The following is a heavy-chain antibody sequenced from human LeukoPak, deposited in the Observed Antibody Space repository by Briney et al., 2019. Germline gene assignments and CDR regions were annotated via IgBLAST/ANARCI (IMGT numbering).Heavy chain of an antibody. D-gene: IGHD3-10*01. CDR2: INPSGGST. V-gene: IGHV1-46*01. CDR3: ARGQYYGSGSYSGFDP. CDR1: GYTFTSYD. Sequence: ASVKVSCKASGYTFTSYDINWVRQATGQGLEWMGIINPSGGSTSYAQKFQGRVTMTRDMSTSTVYMELSSLRSEDTAVYYCARGQYYGSGSYSGFDPWGQGTLVTVSS. J-gene: IGHJ5*02.